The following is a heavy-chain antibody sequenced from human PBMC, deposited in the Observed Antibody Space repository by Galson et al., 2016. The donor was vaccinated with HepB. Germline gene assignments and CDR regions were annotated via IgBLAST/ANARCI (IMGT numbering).Heavy chain of an antibody. D-gene: IGHD2-15*01. J-gene: IGHJ4*02. CDR2: ISGAGGTT. CDR1: GFTFSSYA. Sequence: SLRLSCAASGFTFSSYAMNWVRQAPGKGLEWVSDISGAGGTTHYADSVKGRLTISRDNSRDTLYLQMDRLRAADTAVYYCAKERGWYGGPNFGSWGQGTRVTVSS. CDR3: AKERGWYGGPNFGS. V-gene: IGHV3-23*01.